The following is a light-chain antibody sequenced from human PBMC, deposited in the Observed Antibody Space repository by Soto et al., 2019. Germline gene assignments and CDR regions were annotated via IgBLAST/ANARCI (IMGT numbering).Light chain of an antibody. CDR1: QSVTSF. CDR3: QQRSNSPLT. V-gene: IGKV3-11*01. CDR2: DVS. Sequence: EIVLTQSPVTLSLSPGERATLSCRASQSVTSFLAWYQQKPGQAPRLLIYDVSIRATGIPARFSGSGSGTDFTLTISSLEPEDFAVYYCQQRSNSPLTFGGGTKVEI. J-gene: IGKJ4*01.